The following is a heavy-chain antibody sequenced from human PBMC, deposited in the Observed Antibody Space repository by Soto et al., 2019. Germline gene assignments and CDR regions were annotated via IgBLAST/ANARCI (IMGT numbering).Heavy chain of an antibody. J-gene: IGHJ5*02. D-gene: IGHD3-3*01. CDR3: ARVEGVVENWFDP. CDR1: GYSFTSYW. CDR2: IIPIFGTA. Sequence: PGESLKISCKGSGYSFTSYWISWVRQAPGQGLEWMGGIIPIFGTANYAQKFQGRVTITADESTSTAYMELSSLRSEDTAVYYCARVEGVVENWFDPWGQGTLVTVSS. V-gene: IGHV1-69*01.